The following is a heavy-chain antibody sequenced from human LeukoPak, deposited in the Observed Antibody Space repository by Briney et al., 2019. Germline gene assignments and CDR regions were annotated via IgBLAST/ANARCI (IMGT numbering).Heavy chain of an antibody. J-gene: IGHJ4*02. CDR2: INSDGSST. CDR3: ARVGSGNYYAY. V-gene: IGHV3-74*01. CDR1: GFTFSSYW. Sequence: GGSLRVSCAASGFTFSSYWMHWVRQAPGKGLVWVSRINSDGSSTDYADSVKGRFTISRDNAKNTLYLQMNSLRAEDTAVYYCARVGSGNYYAYRGQGTLVTVSS. D-gene: IGHD3-10*01.